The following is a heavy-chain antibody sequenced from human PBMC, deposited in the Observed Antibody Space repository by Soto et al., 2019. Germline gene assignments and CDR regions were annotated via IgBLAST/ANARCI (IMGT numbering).Heavy chain of an antibody. J-gene: IGHJ4*02. CDR3: AKTPMEAVGTQFFDL. CDR1: GFTFSSYA. CDR2: ISGSGGST. V-gene: IGHV3-23*01. Sequence: GGSLRLSCAASGFTFSSYAMSWVRQAPGKGLEWVSAISGSGGSTYYADSVKGRFTISRDNSKNTLYLQMNSLRAEDTAIYYCAKTPMEAVGTQFFDLWGQGTLVTVSS. D-gene: IGHD6-19*01.